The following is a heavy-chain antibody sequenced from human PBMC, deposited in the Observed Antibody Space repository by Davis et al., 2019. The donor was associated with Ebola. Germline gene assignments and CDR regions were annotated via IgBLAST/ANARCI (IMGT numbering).Heavy chain of an antibody. CDR3: ARSVYGDYVHYYYGMDV. CDR1: GGTFSSYA. V-gene: IGHV1-69*13. J-gene: IGHJ6*02. CDR2: IIPIFGTA. D-gene: IGHD4-17*01. Sequence: SVKVSCKASGGTFSSYAISWVRQAPGQGLEWMGGIIPIFGTANYAQKFQGRVTITADESTSTAYMELSSLRSEDTAVYYCARSVYGDYVHYYYGMDVWGQGTTVTVSS.